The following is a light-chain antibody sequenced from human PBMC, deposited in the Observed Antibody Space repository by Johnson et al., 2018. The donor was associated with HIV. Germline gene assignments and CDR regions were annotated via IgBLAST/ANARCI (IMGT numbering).Light chain of an antibody. CDR2: DNN. CDR1: SSNIGNNY. V-gene: IGLV1-51*01. CDR3: GTWDSSLRVGF. J-gene: IGLJ1*01. Sequence: QSVLTQPPSVSAAPGQKVTISCSGSSSNIGNNYVSWYQQLPGTAPKLLIYDNNKRPSGIPDRFSGSKSGTSATLVITGLQTGDDADYYCGTWDSSLRVGFFGTGTKVTVL.